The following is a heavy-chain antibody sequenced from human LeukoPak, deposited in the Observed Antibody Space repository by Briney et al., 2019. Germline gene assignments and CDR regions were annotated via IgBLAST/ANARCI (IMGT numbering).Heavy chain of an antibody. CDR3: AREDGYNLDY. Sequence: PGGSLRLSCAGSGFTVSSNYMSWVRQAPGKGLEWVSLIYGDGATHYADSVKGRFTISRDNSKNTLYLQMNSLRAEDTAVYYCAREDGYNLDYWGQGTLVTVSS. CDR2: IYGDGAT. V-gene: IGHV3-66*01. J-gene: IGHJ4*02. D-gene: IGHD5-24*01. CDR1: GFTVSSNY.